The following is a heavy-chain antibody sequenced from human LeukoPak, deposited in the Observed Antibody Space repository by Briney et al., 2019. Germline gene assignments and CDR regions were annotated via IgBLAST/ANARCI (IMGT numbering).Heavy chain of an antibody. CDR1: GYSFTSYW. Sequence: GESLKISLKGSGYSFTSYWIGWVRQMPGKGLEVMGIIYPGDSDTRYRPSCQGQVTISADKSISTAYLQWSSLKASDTAMYYCARGGIAAAGSLDAFDIWGQGTMVTVSS. CDR2: IYPGDSDT. CDR3: ARGGIAAAGSLDAFDI. D-gene: IGHD6-13*01. V-gene: IGHV5-51*01. J-gene: IGHJ3*02.